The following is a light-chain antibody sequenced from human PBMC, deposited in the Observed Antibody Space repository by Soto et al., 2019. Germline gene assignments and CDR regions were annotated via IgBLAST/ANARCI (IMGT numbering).Light chain of an antibody. CDR1: SGHSSYI. J-gene: IGLJ1*01. Sequence: QLVLTQSSSASASLGSSVKLTCTLDSGHSSYIIAWHQQQPGKAPRYLMKLEGSGNYNKGSGVPDRFSGSSSGADRYLTISNLQFEDEADYYCETWDSNIQVFGTGTKLTVL. CDR3: ETWDSNIQV. V-gene: IGLV4-60*02. CDR2: LEGSGNY.